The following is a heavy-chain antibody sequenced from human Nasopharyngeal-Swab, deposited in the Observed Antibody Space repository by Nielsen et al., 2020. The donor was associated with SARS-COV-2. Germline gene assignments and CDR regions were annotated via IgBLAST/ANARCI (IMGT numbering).Heavy chain of an antibody. CDR1: GFTFSDFY. CDR3: VRARRFYGDYNTEAVS. Sequence: SLKISCEASGFTFSDFYMSLIRQAPGKGLEWVSYISSGGSTTYYADSVKGRFTISRDNAKSSLYLQMNSLRDEDTAVYYCVRARRFYGDYNTEAVSWGQGTLVTVSS. CDR2: ISSGGSTT. J-gene: IGHJ5*02. V-gene: IGHV3-11*04. D-gene: IGHD4-17*01.